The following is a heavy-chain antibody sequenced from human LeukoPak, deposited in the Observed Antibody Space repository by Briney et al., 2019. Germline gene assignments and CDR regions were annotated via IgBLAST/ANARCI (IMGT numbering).Heavy chain of an antibody. J-gene: IGHJ4*02. CDR3: ARGLYCSSTSCWALFDY. D-gene: IGHD2-2*01. CDR2: IYTSGST. Sequence: SETPSLTCTVSGGSISSGSYYWSWIRQPAGKGLEWIGRIYTSGSTNYNPSLKSRVTISVDTSKNQFSLKLSSVTAADTAVYYCARGLYCSSTSCWALFDYWGQGTLVTVSS. V-gene: IGHV4-61*02. CDR1: GGSISSGSYY.